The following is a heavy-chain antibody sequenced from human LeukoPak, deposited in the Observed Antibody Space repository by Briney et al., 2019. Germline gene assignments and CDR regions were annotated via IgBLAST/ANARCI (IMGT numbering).Heavy chain of an antibody. J-gene: IGHJ4*02. CDR2: ITSSSSHT. CDR3: ASISTAMVIIDY. D-gene: IGHD5-18*01. V-gene: IGHV3-21*01. Sequence: GGSLRLSCAASGFTFSSYGMHWVRQAPGKGLEWVSSITSSSSHTYYADSVKGRFTISRDNAKKSLYLQMNSLRAEDTAVYYCASISTAMVIIDYWGQGTLVTVSS. CDR1: GFTFSSYG.